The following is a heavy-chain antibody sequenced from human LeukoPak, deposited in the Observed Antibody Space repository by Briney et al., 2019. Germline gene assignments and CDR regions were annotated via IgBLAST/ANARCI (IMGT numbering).Heavy chain of an antibody. CDR3: ARWSARSFDY. Sequence: GGSLRLSCAASGFTFSDYYMSWIRQAPGKGLEWVSYVSSSGSTMFYADSVKGQFTISRDNAKNSLYLQMNSLRAEDTAVYFCARWSARSFDYWGQGTLVTVSS. CDR1: GFTFSDYY. CDR2: VSSSGSTM. D-gene: IGHD3-3*01. V-gene: IGHV3-11*01. J-gene: IGHJ4*02.